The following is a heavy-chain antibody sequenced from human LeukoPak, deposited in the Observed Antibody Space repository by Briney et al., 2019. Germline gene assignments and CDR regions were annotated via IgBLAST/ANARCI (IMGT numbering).Heavy chain of an antibody. CDR2: IIPIFGTA. V-gene: IGHV1-69*01. D-gene: IGHD6-13*01. CDR1: GGTFSSYA. CDR3: ARSGLRGTAAAQGPYDYYYGMDV. J-gene: IGHJ6*02. Sequence: SVKVSCKASGGTFSSYAISWVRQAPGQGLGWMGGIIPIFGTANYAQKFQGRVTITADESTSTAYMELSSLRSEDTAVYYCARSGLRGTAAAQGPYDYYYGMDVWGQGTTVTVSS.